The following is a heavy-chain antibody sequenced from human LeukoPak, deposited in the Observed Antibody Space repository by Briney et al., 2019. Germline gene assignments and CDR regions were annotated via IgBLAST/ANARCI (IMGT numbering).Heavy chain of an antibody. V-gene: IGHV4-39*01. D-gene: IGHD2/OR15-2a*01. J-gene: IGHJ4*02. CDR1: GASISTGGYY. Sequence: PSETLSLTCTVSGASISTGGYYWGWIRQPPGKGLEWIGSVYYSGSTYYNPSLRSRVTISIDTSKNQFSLKLSSATAADTAVYFCARHQYFVPHFDSWGQETLVTVSS. CDR2: VYYSGST. CDR3: ARHQYFVPHFDS.